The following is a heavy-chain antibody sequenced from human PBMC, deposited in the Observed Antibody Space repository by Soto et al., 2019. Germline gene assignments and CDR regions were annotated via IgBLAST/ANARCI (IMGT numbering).Heavy chain of an antibody. Sequence: SETLSLTCTVSGGSISNYYWSWIRQPPGKGLEWIGYMYYSVSTNYNPSLKSRVTISLDTSKNQFSLKLSSVTAADTAVYYCARAGAATLSDYWGQGTLVTVSS. CDR1: GGSISNYY. D-gene: IGHD2-15*01. CDR3: ARAGAATLSDY. V-gene: IGHV4-59*01. CDR2: MYYSVST. J-gene: IGHJ4*02.